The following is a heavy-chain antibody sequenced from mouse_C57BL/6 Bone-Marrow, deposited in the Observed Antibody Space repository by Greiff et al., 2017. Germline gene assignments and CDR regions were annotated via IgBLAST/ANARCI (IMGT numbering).Heavy chain of an antibody. Sequence: EVQLVESGPELVKPGASVKMSCKASGYTFTDYNMHWVKQSPGKSLEWIGYINPNNGGTSYNQKFKGKATLTVNKSSSTAYMELRSLTSEDSAVDNCAMFDYALAYWGQGTLVTVSA. CDR1: GYTFTDYN. V-gene: IGHV1-22*01. J-gene: IGHJ3*01. CDR2: INPNNGGT. CDR3: AMFDYALAY. D-gene: IGHD2-4*01.